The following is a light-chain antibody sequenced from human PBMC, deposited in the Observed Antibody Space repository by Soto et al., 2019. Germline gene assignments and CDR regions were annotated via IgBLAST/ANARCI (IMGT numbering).Light chain of an antibody. CDR3: CSYTRSGTRI. J-gene: IGLJ1*01. Sequence: QSALTQPASVSGSPGQSITISCVGTSGDIGGYNYVSWYQQHPGKVHKVIIYDVSNRPSGVSYRFSGTKSGNTASLTVSGLQAEDEADYYCCSYTRSGTRIFGTGTKVT. V-gene: IGLV2-14*01. CDR1: SGDIGGYNY. CDR2: DVS.